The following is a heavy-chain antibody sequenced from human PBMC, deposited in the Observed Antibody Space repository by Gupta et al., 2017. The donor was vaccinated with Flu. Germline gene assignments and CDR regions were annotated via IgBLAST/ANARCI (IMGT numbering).Heavy chain of an antibody. D-gene: IGHD3-22*01. CDR3: ARPAPFSSSGYFGGGMDV. CDR1: GFTFSSYG. Sequence: QVQLVESGGGVVQPGRSLRLSCAASGFTFSSYGMHWVRQAPGKGLEWVAVIWYDGSNKYYADSVKGRFTISRDNSKNTLYLQMNSLRAEDTAVYYCARPAPFSSSGYFGGGMDVWGQGTTVTVSS. V-gene: IGHV3-33*01. CDR2: IWYDGSNK. J-gene: IGHJ6*02.